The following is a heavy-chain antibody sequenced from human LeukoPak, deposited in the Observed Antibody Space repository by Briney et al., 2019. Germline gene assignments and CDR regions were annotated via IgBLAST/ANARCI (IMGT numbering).Heavy chain of an antibody. Sequence: ASVKVSCKASGYTFSGYYIHWVRQAPGQGLEWMGWINPNNGGTDYAQKFQGRVTMTRDTSISTAYMELSRLRSDDTAAYYCAGDRDGYIDYWGQGTLVTVSS. CDR1: GYTFSGYY. CDR3: AGDRDGYIDY. V-gene: IGHV1-2*02. J-gene: IGHJ4*02. CDR2: INPNNGGT. D-gene: IGHD5-24*01.